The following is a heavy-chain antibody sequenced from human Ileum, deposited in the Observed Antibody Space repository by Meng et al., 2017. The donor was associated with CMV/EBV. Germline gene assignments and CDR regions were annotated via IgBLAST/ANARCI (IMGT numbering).Heavy chain of an antibody. CDR1: GFTFSSYW. Sequence: GESLKISCAASGFTFSSYWMSLVRQAPGKGLEWVANIKQDGSEKYYVDSVKGRFTISRDNAKNSLYLQMNSLRAEDTAVYYCARVGPDSGYDFDYWGQGTLVTVSS. V-gene: IGHV3-7*01. J-gene: IGHJ4*02. D-gene: IGHD5-12*01. CDR3: ARVGPDSGYDFDY. CDR2: IKQDGSEK.